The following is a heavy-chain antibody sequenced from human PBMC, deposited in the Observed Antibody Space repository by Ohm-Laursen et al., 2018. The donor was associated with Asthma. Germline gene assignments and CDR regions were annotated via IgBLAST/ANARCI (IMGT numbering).Heavy chain of an antibody. CDR2: IYYSGST. CDR1: GGSISSYY. Sequence: SETLSLTCTVSGGSISSYYWSWIRQPPGKGLEWIGYIYYSGSTNYNPSLKSRVTISVDTSKNQFSLKLSSVTAADTAVYYCARTDYGGNQFDYWGQGTLVTVSS. CDR3: ARTDYGGNQFDY. J-gene: IGHJ4*02. V-gene: IGHV4-59*01. D-gene: IGHD4-23*01.